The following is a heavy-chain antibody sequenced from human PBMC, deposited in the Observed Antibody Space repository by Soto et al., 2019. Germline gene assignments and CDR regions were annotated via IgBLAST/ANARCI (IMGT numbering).Heavy chain of an antibody. CDR1: GFSFTSNNW. Sequence: SETLSLTYAVSGFSFTSNNWWTWVRPPPGQGLEWIGEIYRTGSTNYNPSLKSRVTISLDKSENQFSLKVTSLTAADTAVYYCASRDPGTSVDYWGQGTVVTVSS. V-gene: IGHV4-4*02. J-gene: IGHJ4*02. CDR3: ASRDPGTSVDY. D-gene: IGHD1-7*01. CDR2: IYRTGST.